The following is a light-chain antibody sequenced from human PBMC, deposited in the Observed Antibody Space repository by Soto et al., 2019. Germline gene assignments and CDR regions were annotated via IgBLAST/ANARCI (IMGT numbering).Light chain of an antibody. CDR2: DAS. CDR3: QQYNNWPPLT. CDR1: QSVSRN. V-gene: IGKV3-15*01. J-gene: IGKJ1*01. Sequence: EIVMTQSPATLSVSPGERATLSCRASQSVSRNVAWYQQKPGQAPRLLIFDASTRATGIPARFSGSGSGTDFTLTISSLQSEDFAVYYCQQYNNWPPLTFGQGTKVEI.